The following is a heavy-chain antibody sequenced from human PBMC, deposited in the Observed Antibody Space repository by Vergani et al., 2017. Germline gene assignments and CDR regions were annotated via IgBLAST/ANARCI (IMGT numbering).Heavy chain of an antibody. D-gene: IGHD5-18*01. Sequence: QVQLEESGPGLVKPSETLSLTCTVSGGSFNTYYWSWIRQSPGKGLEWIGYIYSTGSTNYNPSLNSRVTMSVDTSKNQFSLKLRSVTAADTAVYYCARGERSRGXWIQLGYYYYYMDVWGKGTTVTVSS. CDR3: ARGERSRGXWIQLGYYYYYMDV. CDR2: IYSTGST. V-gene: IGHV4-59*13. CDR1: GGSFNTYY. J-gene: IGHJ6*03.